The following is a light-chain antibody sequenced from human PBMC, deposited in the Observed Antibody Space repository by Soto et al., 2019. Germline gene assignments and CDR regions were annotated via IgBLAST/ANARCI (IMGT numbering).Light chain of an antibody. CDR1: QTISTW. CDR3: QQYTNTNNPWM. CDR2: DAS. V-gene: IGKV1-5*01. J-gene: IGKJ1*01. Sequence: DIQMTQSPSSVSASVGDRVTITCRASQTISTWMAWYQQKPGKAPKLLVYDASTLQSGVASRFSGSGSGTEFTLITIGLQPDDSATYYCQQYTNTNNPWMFGQGTKVDIK.